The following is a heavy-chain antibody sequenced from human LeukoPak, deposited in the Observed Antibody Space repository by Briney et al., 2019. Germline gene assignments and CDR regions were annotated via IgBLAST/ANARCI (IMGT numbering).Heavy chain of an antibody. J-gene: IGHJ4*02. CDR3: ARVGGGSYGYYFDY. CDR2: IYYSGST. D-gene: IGHD1-26*01. CDR1: GGSLSSGGYY. Sequence: SQTLSLTCTVSGGSLSSGGYYWSWIRQHPGKGLEWIGYIYYSGSTYYNPSLKSRVTISVDTSKNQFSLKLSSVTAADTAVYYCARVGGGSYGYYFDYWGQGTLVTVSS. V-gene: IGHV4-31*03.